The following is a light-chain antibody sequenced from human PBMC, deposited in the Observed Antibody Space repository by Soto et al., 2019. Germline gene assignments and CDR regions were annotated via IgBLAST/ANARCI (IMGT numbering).Light chain of an antibody. CDR3: QQSYSSPS. Sequence: DIQMTQSPSTLSASVGARVSITCRASQSIGMWLAWYQQKPGKAPKLLIYKASSLESGVPSRFSGSGSGTDFTLTISSLQPEDFATYHCQQSYSSPSFGQGTKVDI. J-gene: IGKJ1*01. CDR2: KAS. V-gene: IGKV1-5*03. CDR1: QSIGMW.